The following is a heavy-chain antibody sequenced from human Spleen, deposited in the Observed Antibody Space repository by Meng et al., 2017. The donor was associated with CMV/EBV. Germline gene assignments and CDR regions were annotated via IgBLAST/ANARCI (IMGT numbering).Heavy chain of an antibody. CDR2: ISYDGSNK. CDR3: ARGNIPYYYYGMDV. V-gene: IGHV3-30*04. Sequence: GGSLRLSCAASGFPFSSYAMHWVRQAPGKGLEWVALISYDGSNKYYADSVKGRFTISRDNSENTLYLQMNSLRAEDTALFYCARGNIPYYYYGMDVWGQGTTVTVSS. D-gene: IGHD2-2*02. J-gene: IGHJ6*02. CDR1: GFPFSSYA.